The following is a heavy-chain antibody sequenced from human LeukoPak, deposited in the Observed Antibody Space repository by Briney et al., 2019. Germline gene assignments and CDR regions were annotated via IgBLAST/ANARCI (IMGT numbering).Heavy chain of an antibody. D-gene: IGHD5-24*01. Sequence: SETLSLTCTVSGGSISSGGYYWSWIRQHPGKGLEWIGYIDYSGSTNYNPSLKSRVTISVDTSKNQFSLKLSSVTAADTAVYYCARSEGWLQYYYFDYWGQGTLVTVSS. CDR2: IDYSGST. V-gene: IGHV4-61*08. CDR3: ARSEGWLQYYYFDY. J-gene: IGHJ4*02. CDR1: GGSISSGGYY.